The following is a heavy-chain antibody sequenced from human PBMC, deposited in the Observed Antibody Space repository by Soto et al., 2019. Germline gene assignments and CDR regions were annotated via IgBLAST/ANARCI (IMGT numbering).Heavy chain of an antibody. CDR3: AKTHRDTKVVTRYWYFDL. V-gene: IGHV3-23*01. CDR1: GFTFGAFA. Sequence: GGSLRLSCAASGFTFGAFARAWVRQRPGNGLEWVSSVSGGGGSTYYNNSVRGRFTISRDNSNSTLFLQMNNLRAEDTAVYFCAKTHRDTKVVTRYWYFDLWGRGTLVTVSS. J-gene: IGHJ2*01. D-gene: IGHD2-21*02. CDR2: VSGGGGST.